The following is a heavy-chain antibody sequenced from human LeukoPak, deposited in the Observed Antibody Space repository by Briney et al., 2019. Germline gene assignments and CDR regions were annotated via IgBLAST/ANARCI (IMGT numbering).Heavy chain of an antibody. CDR1: GFIVSSNY. J-gene: IGHJ4*02. V-gene: IGHV3-23*01. CDR2: ISGSGGST. Sequence: GGSLRLSCAASGFIVSSNYMSWVRQAPGKGLEWVSAISGSGGSTYYADSVKGRFTISRDNSKNTLYLQMNSLRAEDTAVYYCAKDRRWGSFDYWGQGTLVTVSS. CDR3: AKDRRWGSFDY. D-gene: IGHD7-27*01.